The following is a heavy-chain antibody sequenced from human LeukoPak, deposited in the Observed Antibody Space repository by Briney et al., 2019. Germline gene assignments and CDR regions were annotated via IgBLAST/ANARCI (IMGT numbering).Heavy chain of an antibody. CDR1: GYTLTSYY. CDR2: INPSGDTT. Sequence: GASVKVSCKASGYTLTSYYLHWVRQAPGQGLEWMAIINPSGDTTSHAQKFQGRVTMTRDTSASTVYMELSSLRSEDTAVYYCASVYKNAMDVWGQGTTVTVSS. J-gene: IGHJ6*02. D-gene: IGHD5-24*01. CDR3: ASVYKNAMDV. V-gene: IGHV1-46*01.